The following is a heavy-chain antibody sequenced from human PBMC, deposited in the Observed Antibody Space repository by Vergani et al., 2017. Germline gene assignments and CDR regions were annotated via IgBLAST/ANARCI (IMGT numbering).Heavy chain of an antibody. CDR2: INPNSGGT. Sequence: QVQLVQSGAEVKKPGASVKVSCKASGYTFTGYYMHWVRQAPGQGLEWMGWINPNSGGTNYAQKFQGRVTMTRDPSISTAYMELSRLGSDDTAVYYCARERYCSSTSCDRGGEYFQHWGQGTLVTVSS. V-gene: IGHV1-2*02. J-gene: IGHJ1*01. CDR1: GYTFTGYY. D-gene: IGHD2-2*01. CDR3: ARERYCSSTSCDRGGEYFQH.